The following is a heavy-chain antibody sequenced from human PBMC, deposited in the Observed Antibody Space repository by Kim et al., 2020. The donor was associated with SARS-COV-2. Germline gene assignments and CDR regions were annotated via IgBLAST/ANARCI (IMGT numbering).Heavy chain of an antibody. D-gene: IGHD5-12*01. CDR2: IYYSGST. V-gene: IGHV4-59*08. CDR1: GGSISSYY. Sequence: SETLSLTCTVSGGSISSYYWSWIRQPPGKGLEWIGYIYYSGSTNYNPSLKSRVTISVDTSKNQFSLKLSSVTAADTAVYYCARQESGYGWTFYFDYWGQGTLVTVSS. CDR3: ARQESGYGWTFYFDY. J-gene: IGHJ4*02.